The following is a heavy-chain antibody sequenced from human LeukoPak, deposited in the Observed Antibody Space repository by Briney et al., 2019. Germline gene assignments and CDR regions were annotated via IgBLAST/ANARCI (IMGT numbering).Heavy chain of an antibody. J-gene: IGHJ1*01. CDR1: GYTFSRYG. CDR2: IRYDGSNK. CDR3: AKVSSSWPAEYFQR. D-gene: IGHD6-13*01. Sequence: PGGSLRLPCAASGYTFSRYGMHWVRHAPGKALEGVAFIRYDGSNKYYADSVKGRFTISRDNSKNTLYLQMNSLRAEDTAVYCCAKVSSSWPAEYFQRWGEGSLVTVS. V-gene: IGHV3-30*02.